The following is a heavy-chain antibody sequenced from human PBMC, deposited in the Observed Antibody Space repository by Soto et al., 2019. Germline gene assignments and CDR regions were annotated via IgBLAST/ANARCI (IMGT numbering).Heavy chain of an antibody. Sequence: VGSLRLSCAASGFTFSSYAMSWVRQAPGKGLEWVSAISGSGGSTYYADSVKGRFTISRDNSKNTLYLQMNSLRAEDTAVYYCAKVDRQDIRIRFDYWGQGTLVTVSS. CDR1: GFTFSSYA. V-gene: IGHV3-23*01. J-gene: IGHJ4*02. CDR3: AKVDRQDIRIRFDY. CDR2: ISGSGGST. D-gene: IGHD2-21*01.